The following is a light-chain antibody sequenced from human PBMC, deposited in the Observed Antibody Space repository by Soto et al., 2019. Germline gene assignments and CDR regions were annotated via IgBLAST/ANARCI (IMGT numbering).Light chain of an antibody. J-gene: IGKJ4*01. CDR3: QESYTTPAVS. V-gene: IGKV1-9*01. CDR2: EAS. CDR1: HDISTY. Sequence: DIQLTQSPSLLSASVGDRVTITCRASHDISTYLAWYQQKPGKAPKLMIYEASTLQSGVPSRFSGSGSGTEFTLTISSLQAEDFATYFCQESYTTPAVSFGGGTKVDIK.